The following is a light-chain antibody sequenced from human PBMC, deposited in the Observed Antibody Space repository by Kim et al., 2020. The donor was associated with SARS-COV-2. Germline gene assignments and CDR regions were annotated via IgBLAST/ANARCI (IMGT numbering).Light chain of an antibody. CDR1: SSDIGGDSY. CDR3: GSYTASSSLV. Sequence: GQSITSSCTGTSSDIGGDSYVSWYQQYPGKAPKLMIEDVTKRPSGVSDRFSGSKSGNTASLTISGLQVEDEADYYCGSYTASSSLVFCGGTQLTVL. CDR2: DVT. V-gene: IGLV2-14*04. J-gene: IGLJ3*02.